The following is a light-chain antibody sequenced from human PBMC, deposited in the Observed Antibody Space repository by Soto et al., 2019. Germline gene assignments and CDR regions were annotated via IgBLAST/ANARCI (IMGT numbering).Light chain of an antibody. V-gene: IGLV1-44*01. CDR1: SSNIGSNA. CDR2: SNN. CDR3: AAWDDSLNGSDYNV. J-gene: IGLJ6*01. Sequence: QSVLTQPPSASGTPGQRVTISCSGSSSNIGSNAVNWYQQLPGTAPKLLIYSNNQRPSGVPDRFSGSKSGTSASLAISGLQSEDEADYYRAAWDDSLNGSDYNVFGSGTQLTVL.